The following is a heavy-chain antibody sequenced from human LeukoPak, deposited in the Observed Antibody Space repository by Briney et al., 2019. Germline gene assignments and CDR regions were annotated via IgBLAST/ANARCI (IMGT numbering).Heavy chain of an antibody. D-gene: IGHD6-13*01. Sequence: ASVKVSCKASGYTFTSYGISWVRQAPGQGLEWMGWISAYNGNTNYAQKLQGRVTMTTDTSTSTAYMELRSLRSEDTAVYYCARDPGPGYSSSWYHFDYWGQGTLVTVSS. V-gene: IGHV1-18*01. CDR2: ISAYNGNT. CDR1: GYTFTSYG. CDR3: ARDPGPGYSSSWYHFDY. J-gene: IGHJ4*02.